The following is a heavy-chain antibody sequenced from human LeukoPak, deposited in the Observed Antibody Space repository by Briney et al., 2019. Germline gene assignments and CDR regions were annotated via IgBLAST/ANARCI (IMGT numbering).Heavy chain of an antibody. CDR3: AKTTFGYSSGRSPGWPVDY. J-gene: IGHJ4*02. D-gene: IGHD6-19*01. CDR2: IVGSGGSS. CDR1: GFTFNSNA. V-gene: IGHV3-23*01. Sequence: GGSLRLSCAPFGFTFNSNAMSWVRQPPGKGLDWVSGIVGSGGSSYYAESVRGRFTISRDNSKNTVYLQMNSLRDEDTAVYYCAKTTFGYSSGRSPGWPVDYWGQGTVVTVSS.